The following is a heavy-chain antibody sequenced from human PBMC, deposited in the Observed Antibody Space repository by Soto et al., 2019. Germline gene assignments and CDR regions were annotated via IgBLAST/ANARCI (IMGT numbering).Heavy chain of an antibody. Sequence: QVQLQESGPRLVKPLQTLSLTCTVSGDSINSGDYYWSWIRQPPGRGLEWVGYSFYSGITDYNPSLKRQMTIPRDTSKKQFSLRLNRVTAADTAVYFGAGWSGVGVAGMDVWGQGTTVSVSS. CDR3: AGWSGVGVAGMDV. V-gene: IGHV4-30-4*01. CDR1: GDSINSGDYY. CDR2: SFYSGIT. J-gene: IGHJ6*02. D-gene: IGHD2-15*01.